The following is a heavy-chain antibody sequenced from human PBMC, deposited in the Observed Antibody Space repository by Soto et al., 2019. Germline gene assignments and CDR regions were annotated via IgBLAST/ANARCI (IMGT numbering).Heavy chain of an antibody. CDR2: IYKSGST. D-gene: IGHD1-26*01. Sequence: QVPLQESGPGLVKPSETLSLTCSVSGGSISDYYWSWIRQSPGRGLEWIGYIYKSGSTNYNPSLKRRVTISVDTSKNLFSMKLSSVTAADTAVYYCARDQNGSPHFDSRGQRTLVTVSS. CDR3: ARDQNGSPHFDS. CDR1: GGSISDYY. V-gene: IGHV4-59*01. J-gene: IGHJ4*02.